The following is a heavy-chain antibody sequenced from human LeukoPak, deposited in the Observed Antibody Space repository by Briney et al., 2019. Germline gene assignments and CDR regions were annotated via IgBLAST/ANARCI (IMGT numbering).Heavy chain of an antibody. D-gene: IGHD1-26*01. V-gene: IGHV3-23*01. CDR1: GFTFSTYA. CDR2: ISGSGGST. CDR3: AKDSGTYFPSFDY. Sequence: PGGSLRLSCAASGFTFSTYAMSWVRQAPGKGLEWVSGISGSGGSTNYADSVRGRFTISRDNSKNTLYLQMNSLRAEDTAVYYCAKDSGTYFPSFDYWGQGTLVTVSS. J-gene: IGHJ4*02.